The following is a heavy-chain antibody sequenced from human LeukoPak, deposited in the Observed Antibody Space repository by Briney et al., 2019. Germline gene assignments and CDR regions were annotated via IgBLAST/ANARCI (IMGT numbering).Heavy chain of an antibody. CDR2: INPNSGGT. CDR3: ARPIAVPAAIQAFDI. V-gene: IGHV1-2*02. J-gene: IGHJ3*02. CDR1: GYTLTELS. D-gene: IGHD2-2*01. Sequence: GASVKVSCKVSGYTLTELSMHWVRQAPGQGLEWMGWINPNSGGTNYAQKFQGRVTMTRDTSISTAYMELSRLRSDDTAVYYCARPIAVPAAIQAFDIWGQGTMVTVSS.